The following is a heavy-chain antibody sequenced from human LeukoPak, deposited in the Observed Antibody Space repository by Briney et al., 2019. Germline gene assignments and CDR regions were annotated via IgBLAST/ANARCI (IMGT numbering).Heavy chain of an antibody. Sequence: PGGSLRLSCAASGFTFSSYAMNWVRQAPGKGLEWVSSISSSSSYIYYADSVKGRFIISRDNAKNSVYLKKHRLRAEDTAVYHCERGKSTSLIDYWGQGTLVTVSS. CDR3: ERGKSTSLIDY. J-gene: IGHJ4*02. CDR2: ISSSSSYI. CDR1: GFTFSSYA. D-gene: IGHD2/OR15-2a*01. V-gene: IGHV3-21*01.